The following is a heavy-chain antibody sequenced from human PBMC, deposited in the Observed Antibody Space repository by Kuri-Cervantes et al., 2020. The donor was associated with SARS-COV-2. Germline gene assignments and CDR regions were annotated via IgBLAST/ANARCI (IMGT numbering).Heavy chain of an antibody. V-gene: IGHV3-23*01. CDR1: GFTFGSYV. CDR2: ISVSGGST. D-gene: IGHD2-21*02. Sequence: LSLTCAASGFTFGSYVMNWVRQAPGKGLEWVSTISVSGGSTYYADPVKGRFTISRDSSENTLYLQMNSLRAEDTAVYYCARAYCGGDCEFDYWGQGTLVTVSS. J-gene: IGHJ4*02. CDR3: ARAYCGGDCEFDY.